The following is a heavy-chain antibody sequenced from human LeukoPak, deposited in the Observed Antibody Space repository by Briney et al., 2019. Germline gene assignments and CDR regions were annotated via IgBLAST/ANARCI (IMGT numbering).Heavy chain of an antibody. CDR1: GDTFTGYY. J-gene: IGHJ4*02. CDR3: ARDEGVRGRFLTS. V-gene: IGHV1-18*04. CDR2: ISAYNGNT. Sequence: ASVKVSCKASGDTFTGYYMHWVRQAPGQGLEWMGWISAYNGNTNYAQKLQGRVTMTTDTSTSTAYMKLRTLRSDDTAVYYCARDEGVRGRFLTSWGQGTLVTVSS. D-gene: IGHD3-3*01.